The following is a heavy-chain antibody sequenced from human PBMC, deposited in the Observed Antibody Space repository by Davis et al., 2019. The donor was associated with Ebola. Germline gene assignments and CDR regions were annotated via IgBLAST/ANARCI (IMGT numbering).Heavy chain of an antibody. J-gene: IGHJ6*02. CDR1: GGSFSGYY. CDR2: INHSGST. CDR3: ARGSSWSIDGMDV. V-gene: IGHV4-34*01. Sequence: SETLSLTCAVYGGSFSGYYWSWIRQPPGKGLEWIGEINHSGSTNYNPSLKSRVTISVDTSKNQFSLKLSSVTAADTAVYYCARGSSWSIDGMDVWGQGTTVTVSS. D-gene: IGHD6-13*01.